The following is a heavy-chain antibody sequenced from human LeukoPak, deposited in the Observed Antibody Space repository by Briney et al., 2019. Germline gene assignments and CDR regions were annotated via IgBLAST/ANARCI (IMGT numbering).Heavy chain of an antibody. Sequence: SEALSLTCTVYGGSFSGYYWSWIRQPPGKGLEWIGEINHSGSTNYNPSLKSRVTISVDTSKNQFSLKLSSVTAADTAVYHCARVALYDTSGHNYFDYWGQGTLVTVSS. J-gene: IGHJ4*02. D-gene: IGHD3-22*01. CDR3: ARVALYDTSGHNYFDY. CDR2: INHSGST. V-gene: IGHV4-34*01. CDR1: GGSFSGYY.